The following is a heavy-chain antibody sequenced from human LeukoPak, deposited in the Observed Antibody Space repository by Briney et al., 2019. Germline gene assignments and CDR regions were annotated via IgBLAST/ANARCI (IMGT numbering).Heavy chain of an antibody. D-gene: IGHD2-2*02. CDR3: ARGQYQLLYPGYYYYYMDV. J-gene: IGHJ6*03. CDR2: IIPIFGTA. V-gene: IGHV1-69*13. CDR1: GGTFSSYA. Sequence: SVKVSCKASGGTFSSYAISWVRQTPGQGLEWMGVIIPIFGTANYAQKFQGRVTITADESTSTAYIELSSLRSEDTAVYYCARGQYQLLYPGYYYYYMDVWGKGTTVTVSS.